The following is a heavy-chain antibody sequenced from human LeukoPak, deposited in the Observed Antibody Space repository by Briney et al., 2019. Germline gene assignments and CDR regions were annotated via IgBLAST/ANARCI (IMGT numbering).Heavy chain of an antibody. CDR3: AKGRGYSYGYKYYFDY. D-gene: IGHD5-18*01. J-gene: IGHJ4*02. V-gene: IGHV3-23*01. CDR2: ISGSGGST. Sequence: PGGSLRLSCAASGFTFSSYAMSWVRQAPGKGLEWVSAISGSGGSTYYADSVKGRFTISRGNSKNTLYLQMNSLRAEDTAVYYCAKGRGYSYGYKYYFDYWGQGTLVTVSS. CDR1: GFTFSSYA.